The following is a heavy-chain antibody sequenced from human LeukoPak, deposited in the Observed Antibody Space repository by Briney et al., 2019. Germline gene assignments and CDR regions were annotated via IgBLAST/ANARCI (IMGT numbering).Heavy chain of an antibody. CDR2: MNPNSGNT. Sequence: GASVKVSCKASGYTFTSYDINWVRQTTGQGLEWMGWMNPNSGNTGYAQKFQGRVTITRNTSISTAYMELSSLRSEDTAVYYCARRSITTRTFDYWGQGTLVTVSS. CDR1: GYTFTSYD. D-gene: IGHD1-1*01. CDR3: ARRSITTRTFDY. J-gene: IGHJ4*02. V-gene: IGHV1-8*03.